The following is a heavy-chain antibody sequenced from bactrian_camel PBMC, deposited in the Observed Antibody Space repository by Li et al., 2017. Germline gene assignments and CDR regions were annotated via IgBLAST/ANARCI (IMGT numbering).Heavy chain of an antibody. CDR2: ISNGGTT. V-gene: IGHV3S25*01. J-gene: IGHJ4*01. CDR1: GFTFSSYW. Sequence: QLVESGGGLVQPGGSLRLSCAASGFTFSSYWMYWVRQAPGKGLEWVSSISNGGTTYYADSVKGRFTVSRDNAKNIVYLQLNSLKPEDTAVYYCVKCSPGTGWLSEWGQGTQVTVS. D-gene: IGHD5*01. CDR3: VKCSPGTGWLSE.